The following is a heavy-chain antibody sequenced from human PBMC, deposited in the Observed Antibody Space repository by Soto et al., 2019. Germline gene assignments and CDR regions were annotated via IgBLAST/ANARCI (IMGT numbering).Heavy chain of an antibody. CDR3: ASSDIAVFLSSGPRSFHY. D-gene: IGHD2-15*01. V-gene: IGHV4-34*01. CDR1: GPSFDGYY. J-gene: IGHJ4*02. Sequence: HVQLHQWGAGLLKPSETLSLTCAVYGPSFDGYYWSWIRQPPGKGPEWIGQITHSGRTTYNPSLETRVTIAIHACTNYFSLKQTYVTAAASAVYYCASSDIAVFLSSGPRSFHYWVEGTQVTFPS. CDR2: ITHSGRT.